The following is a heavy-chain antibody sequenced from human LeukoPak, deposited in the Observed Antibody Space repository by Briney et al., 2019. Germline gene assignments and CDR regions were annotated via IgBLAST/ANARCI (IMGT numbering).Heavy chain of an antibody. V-gene: IGHV3-23*01. CDR1: GFTFSSYG. CDR3: AKDGGQLELRFDY. J-gene: IGHJ4*02. Sequence: PGGSLRLSCATSGFTFSSYGMSWVRQAPGKGLEWVSAISGSGGSTYYADSVKGRFTISRDNSKNTLYLQMNSLRAEDTAVYYCAKDGGQLELRFDYWGQGTLVTVSS. D-gene: IGHD1-7*01. CDR2: ISGSGGST.